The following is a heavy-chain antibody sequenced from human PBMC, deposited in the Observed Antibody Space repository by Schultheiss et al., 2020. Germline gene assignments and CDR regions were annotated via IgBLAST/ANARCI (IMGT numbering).Heavy chain of an antibody. J-gene: IGHJ6*03. CDR2: ISSSSSYI. CDR1: GFTFSSYS. Sequence: GGSLRLSCAASGFTFSSYSMNWVRQAPGKGLEWVSYISSSSSYIYYAGSVKGRFTISRDNSKNTLYLQMNSLRAEDTAVYYCARSPTFLEWLPNYYYYYMDVWGKGTTVTVSS. D-gene: IGHD3-3*01. CDR3: ARSPTFLEWLPNYYYYYMDV. V-gene: IGHV3-21*05.